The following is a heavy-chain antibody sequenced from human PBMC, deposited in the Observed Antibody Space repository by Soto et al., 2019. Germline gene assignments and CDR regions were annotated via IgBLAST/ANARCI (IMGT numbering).Heavy chain of an antibody. V-gene: IGHV3-23*01. J-gene: IGHJ4*02. CDR2: ISGSGGST. Sequence: EVQLLESGGGWVQPGGSLRLSCAASGFTFSSYAMSWVRQAPGKGLEWVSAISGSGGSTYYADSVKGRFTISRDNSKNTLYLQMNTLRAEDTAVYYCAKDRMPIWVSYFDYWGQGTLVTVSS. CDR1: GFTFSSYA. D-gene: IGHD2-2*01. CDR3: AKDRMPIWVSYFDY.